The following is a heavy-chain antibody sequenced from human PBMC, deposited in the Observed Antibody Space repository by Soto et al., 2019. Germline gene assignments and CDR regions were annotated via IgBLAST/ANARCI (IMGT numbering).Heavy chain of an antibody. D-gene: IGHD3-10*01. CDR1: GFTFSSNA. Sequence: GGSLSLSCAASGFTFSSNAMSWVRQAQGPGLEWVSAVSGSGGSTYYADSVKGRFTISRDNSKNTLYLQINSLRAEDTAVYYCAKADKYYGSGSYYYYYYYGMDVWGQGTTVTVSS. CDR3: AKADKYYGSGSYYYYYYYGMDV. CDR2: VSGSGGST. V-gene: IGHV3-23*01. J-gene: IGHJ6*02.